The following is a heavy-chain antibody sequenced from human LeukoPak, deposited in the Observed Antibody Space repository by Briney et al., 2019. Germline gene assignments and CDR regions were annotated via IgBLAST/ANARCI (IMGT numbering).Heavy chain of an antibody. CDR3: ARSTIDGGYYYDSSGYYDRYYFDY. V-gene: IGHV1-69*13. CDR1: GYTFTSYD. Sequence: SVKVSCKASGYTFTSYDISWVRQAPGQGLEWMGGIIPIFGTANYAQKFQGRVTITADESTSTAYMELSSLRSEDTAVYYCARSTIDGGYYYDSSGYYDRYYFDYWGQGTLVTVSS. J-gene: IGHJ4*02. CDR2: IIPIFGTA. D-gene: IGHD3-22*01.